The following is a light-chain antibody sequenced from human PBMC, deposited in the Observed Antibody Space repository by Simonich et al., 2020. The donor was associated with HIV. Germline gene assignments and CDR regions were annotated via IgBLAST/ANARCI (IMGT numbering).Light chain of an antibody. Sequence: EIVMTQSPATLSVSPGERATLSCRVSQSVSSNLAWYQQKPGQAPRLLIYGASNRATGIPARFSGSWSGSQFTLTISSMQSEDFAVYYCQQYDNWPPYTFGQGTKLEIK. CDR3: QQYDNWPPYT. CDR2: GAS. V-gene: IGKV3-15*01. CDR1: QSVSSN. J-gene: IGKJ2*01.